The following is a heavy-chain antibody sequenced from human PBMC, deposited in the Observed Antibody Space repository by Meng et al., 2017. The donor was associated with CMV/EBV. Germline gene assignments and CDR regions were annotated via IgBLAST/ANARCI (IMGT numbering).Heavy chain of an antibody. Sequence: GSLRLSCTVPGSSISSGYYWGWTRQPPGKGLVWIGSIYHSGSTYYNPSLKSRVTISVDTSKNQFSLKLSSVTAADTAVYYCARADFWSGPTHHFFDYWGQGTLVTVSS. CDR2: IYHSGST. V-gene: IGHV4-38-2*02. J-gene: IGHJ4*02. D-gene: IGHD3-3*01. CDR1: GSSISSGYY. CDR3: ARADFWSGPTHHFFDY.